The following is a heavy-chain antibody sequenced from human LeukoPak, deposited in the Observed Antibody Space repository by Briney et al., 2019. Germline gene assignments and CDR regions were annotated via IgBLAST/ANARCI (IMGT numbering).Heavy chain of an antibody. Sequence: SVTVSCKASGDTFSSQAIAWVRQAPGQGPEWMGGVVPISGIADYAQKFQGRLTITADESTTTAYIELRSLTSDDTAVYDCSRWVQYQLFKALRYYYLDVWGEGTTVTVSS. V-gene: IGHV1-69*13. CDR2: VVPISGIA. CDR1: GDTFSSQA. J-gene: IGHJ6*03. CDR3: SRWVQYQLFKALRYYYLDV. D-gene: IGHD2-2*01.